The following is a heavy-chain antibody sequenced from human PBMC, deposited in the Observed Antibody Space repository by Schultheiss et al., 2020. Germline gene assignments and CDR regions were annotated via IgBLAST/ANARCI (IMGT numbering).Heavy chain of an antibody. Sequence: GGSLRLSCAVSGFIFNHHGMHWVRQGPGKGLEWVAAISHDGNNRYTTDSVKGRFTISRDNSKNTLYLQMNSLRAEDTAVYYCAPQGGGFDPWGQGTLVTVSS. V-gene: IGHV3-30*03. D-gene: IGHD3-16*01. CDR3: APQGGGFDP. J-gene: IGHJ5*02. CDR2: ISHDGNNR. CDR1: GFIFNHHG.